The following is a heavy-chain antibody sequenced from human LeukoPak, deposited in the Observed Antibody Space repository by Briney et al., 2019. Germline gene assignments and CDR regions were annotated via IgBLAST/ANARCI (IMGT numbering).Heavy chain of an antibody. CDR1: GYTFTGYY. CDR2: INPNSGGT. V-gene: IGHV1-2*02. J-gene: IGHJ6*02. CDR3: ARDPREVYYGMDV. Sequence: ASVKVSCKASGYTFTGYYLHWVRQAPGQGLEWMGWINPNSGGTNYAQKFQGRVTMTRDTSISTAYMELSRLRSDDTAVYYCARDPREVYYGMDVWGQGTTVTVSS.